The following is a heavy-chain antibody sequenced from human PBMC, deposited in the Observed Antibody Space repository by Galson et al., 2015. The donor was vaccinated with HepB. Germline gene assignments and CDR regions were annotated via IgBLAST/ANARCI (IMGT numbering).Heavy chain of an antibody. Sequence: SLRLSCAASGFTFDDYAMHWVRQAPGKGLEWVSGISWNSGSIGYADSVKGRFTISRDNAKNSLYLQMNSLRAEDTALYYCAKDSRTVLYYYMDVWGKGTTVTVSS. CDR3: AKDSRTVLYYYMDV. V-gene: IGHV3-9*01. J-gene: IGHJ6*03. CDR2: ISWNSGSI. CDR1: GFTFDDYA. D-gene: IGHD1-1*01.